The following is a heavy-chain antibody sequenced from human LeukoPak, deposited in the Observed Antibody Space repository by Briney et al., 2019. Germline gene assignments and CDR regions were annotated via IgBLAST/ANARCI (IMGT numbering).Heavy chain of an antibody. Sequence: GGSLRLSCTASGFAFGSFAMAWVRQAPGKGLEGVAAIGSDGDRVHEDSVKGRFTISRDNSKSTLYLQMDNLRVEDTAVYFCAKSAGAATIYFDSWGQEALVTVSS. V-gene: IGHV3-23*01. J-gene: IGHJ4*02. CDR3: AKSAGAATIYFDS. CDR2: IGSDGDR. D-gene: IGHD6-25*01. CDR1: GFAFGSFA.